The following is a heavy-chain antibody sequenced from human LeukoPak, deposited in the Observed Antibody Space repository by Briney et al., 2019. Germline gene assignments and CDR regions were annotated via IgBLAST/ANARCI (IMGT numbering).Heavy chain of an antibody. D-gene: IGHD3-10*01. J-gene: IGHJ5*02. V-gene: IGHV3-48*03. CDR1: GFTFSSYE. CDR3: ARPSRAGEYNWFDP. Sequence: GGSLRLSCAASGFTFSSYEMNWVRQAPGKGLEWVSYISSTGTTIYYADSVKGRFTISRDNDKNSLYLQMNSLRAEDTAVYYCARPSRAGEYNWFDPWGQGTLVTVSS. CDR2: ISSTGTTI.